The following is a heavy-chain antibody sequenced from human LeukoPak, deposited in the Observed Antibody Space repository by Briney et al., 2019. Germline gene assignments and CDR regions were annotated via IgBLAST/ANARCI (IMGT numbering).Heavy chain of an antibody. V-gene: IGHV1-69*13. CDR1: GGTFSSHA. D-gene: IGHD3-22*01. Sequence: ASVKVSCKASGGTFSSHAISWVRQAPGQGLEWMGGIIPIFGTANYAQKFQGRVTITADESTSTAYMELSSLRSEDTAVYYCARGRDDSSGSDAFDIWGQGTMVTVSS. CDR2: IIPIFGTA. J-gene: IGHJ3*02. CDR3: ARGRDDSSGSDAFDI.